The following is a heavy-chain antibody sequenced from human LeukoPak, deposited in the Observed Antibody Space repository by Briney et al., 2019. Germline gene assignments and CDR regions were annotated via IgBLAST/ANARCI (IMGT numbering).Heavy chain of an antibody. Sequence: PGRSLRLSCAASGFTFSTYWMSWVRQAPGRGLEWVANIKQDGSEKYYVDSVRGRFTISRDNAKNSLWLQINTLRAEDTAVYYCARVRGGEYTSSSGGFDYWGQGTLVTVSS. D-gene: IGHD6-6*01. CDR3: ARVRGGEYTSSSGGFDY. CDR2: IKQDGSEK. V-gene: IGHV3-7*01. CDR1: GFTFSTYW. J-gene: IGHJ4*02.